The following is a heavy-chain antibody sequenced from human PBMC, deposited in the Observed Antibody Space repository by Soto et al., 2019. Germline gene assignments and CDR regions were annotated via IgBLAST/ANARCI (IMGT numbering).Heavy chain of an antibody. D-gene: IGHD6-13*01. V-gene: IGHV1-69*12. CDR3: ASDLGAAAGHDAFDF. CDR2: IIPIFGTA. Sequence: QVQLVQSGAEVKKPGSSVKVSCKASGGTFSSYAISWVRQAPGQGLEWMGGIIPIFGTANYAQKFQGRVTIXXDXSTXTAYMELSSLRSEDTAVYYCASDLGAAAGHDAFDFWGQGTMVTVSS. CDR1: GGTFSSYA. J-gene: IGHJ3*01.